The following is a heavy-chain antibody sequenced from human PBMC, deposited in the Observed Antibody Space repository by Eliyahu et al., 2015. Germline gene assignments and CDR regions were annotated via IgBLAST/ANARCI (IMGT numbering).Heavy chain of an antibody. J-gene: IGHJ4*02. Sequence: EVQVVQSGTXVKKPGESLKIXXKXXXYKFIEDWIGWVRQMXGKGLELMGIIYPGDSDTRYSPSFQGQVTISADKSVSAAYLQWSSLKASDTAMYYCARLRKYQSQFGGFFDSWGQGTQVIVSS. CDR1: XYKFIEDW. CDR3: ARLRKYQSQFGGFFDS. CDR2: IYPGDSDT. D-gene: IGHD3-16*01. V-gene: IGHV5-51*03.